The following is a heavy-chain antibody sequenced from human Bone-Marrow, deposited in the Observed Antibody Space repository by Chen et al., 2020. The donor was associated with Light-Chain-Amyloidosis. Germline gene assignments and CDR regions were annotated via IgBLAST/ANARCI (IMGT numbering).Heavy chain of an antibody. J-gene: IGHJ4*02. CDR3: ARATATYYDFWSGYYSFDY. V-gene: IGHV4-39*07. CDR2: IYYSGST. CDR1: GGSISSSSYY. D-gene: IGHD3-3*01. Sequence: QLQLQESGPGLVKPSETLSLTCTVSGGSISSSSYYWGWIRQPPGKGLEWIGSIYYSGSTYYNPSLKSRDTISVDTSKNQFSLKLSSVTAADTAVYYCARATATYYDFWSGYYSFDYWGQGTLVTVSS.